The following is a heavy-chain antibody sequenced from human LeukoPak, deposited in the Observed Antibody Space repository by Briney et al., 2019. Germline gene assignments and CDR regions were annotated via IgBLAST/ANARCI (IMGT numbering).Heavy chain of an antibody. D-gene: IGHD3-3*01. J-gene: IGHJ4*02. CDR3: ARETASGYLGFDF. CDR1: GYTFTSYG. V-gene: IGHV1-18*01. CDR2: ISAYNGNT. Sequence: ASVKVSCKASGYTFTSYGISWVRQAPGQGLEWMGWISAYNGNTNYARNLQARVTVTIDTSTTTAYMELRSLSSDDTAVYFCARETASGYLGFDFWGQGTLITVSS.